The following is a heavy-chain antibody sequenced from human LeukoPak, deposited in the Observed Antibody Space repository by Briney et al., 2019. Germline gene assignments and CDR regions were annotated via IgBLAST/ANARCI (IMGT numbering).Heavy chain of an antibody. J-gene: IGHJ4*02. Sequence: PGGSLRLSCAASGFSFSTYEMNWVRQAPGKGLEWVSYISRSGSYTYYAASVKGRFTISRDDAKSSLYLQMNSLRAEDTALYFCARSTILNAFASWGQGILVTVSS. CDR3: ARSTILNAFAS. V-gene: IGHV3-48*03. CDR2: ISRSGSYT. CDR1: GFSFSTYE. D-gene: IGHD1-26*01.